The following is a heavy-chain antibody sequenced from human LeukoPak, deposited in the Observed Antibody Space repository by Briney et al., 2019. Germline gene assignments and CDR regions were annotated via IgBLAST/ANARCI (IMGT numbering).Heavy chain of an antibody. Sequence: PSETLSLTCTVSDYYISSGYYWGWIRQPPGKGLEWIGSIYHSGSTYYNPSLKSRVMISVDTSKNQFSLKLSSVTAADTAVYYCARLPGFGSGWYFIDYWGQGTLVTVSS. CDR1: DYYISSGYY. D-gene: IGHD6-19*01. J-gene: IGHJ4*02. CDR3: ARLPGFGSGWYFIDY. CDR2: IYHSGST. V-gene: IGHV4-38-2*02.